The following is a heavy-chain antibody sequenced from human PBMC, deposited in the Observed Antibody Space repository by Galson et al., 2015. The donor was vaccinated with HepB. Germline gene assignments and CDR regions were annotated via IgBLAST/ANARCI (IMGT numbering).Heavy chain of an antibody. CDR2: IDWDDDK. CDR3: ARMISTEQWLGRDYYYGMDV. Sequence: PALVKPTQTLTLTCTFSGFSLSTSGMCVSWIRQPPGKALEWLALIDWDDDKYYSTSLKTRLTISKDTSKNQVVLTMTNMDPVDTATYYCARMISTEQWLGRDYYYGMDVWGQGTTVTVSS. D-gene: IGHD6-19*01. J-gene: IGHJ6*02. CDR1: GFSLSTSGMC. V-gene: IGHV2-70*01.